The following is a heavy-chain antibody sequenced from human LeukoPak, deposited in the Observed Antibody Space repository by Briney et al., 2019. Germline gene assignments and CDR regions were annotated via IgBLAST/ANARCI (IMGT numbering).Heavy chain of an antibody. D-gene: IGHD6-25*01. Sequence: GASVTVSCKASGYTFTNYHINRVRQATGQGLEWMGWMNPNNGDSGYAQKFQGRVTITRDTSISTSYMELRSLRSDDTAVYFCARTTSFTASGYDYWGQGTLVTVSS. J-gene: IGHJ4*02. CDR3: ARTTSFTASGYDY. CDR1: GYTFTNYH. CDR2: MNPNNGDS. V-gene: IGHV1-8*03.